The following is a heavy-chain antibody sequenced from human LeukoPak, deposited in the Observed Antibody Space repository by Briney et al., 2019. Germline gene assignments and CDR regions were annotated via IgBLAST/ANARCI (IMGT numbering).Heavy chain of an antibody. CDR3: ARGYCSSTSYYTGDY. D-gene: IGHD2-2*02. Sequence: ASVKVSCKASGYTFTSYGISWVRQAPRQGLEWMGWISAYNGNTNYAQKLQGRVTMTTDTSTSTAYMELRSLRSDDTAVYYCARGYCSSTSYYTGDYWGQGTLVTVSS. CDR2: ISAYNGNT. J-gene: IGHJ4*02. CDR1: GYTFTSYG. V-gene: IGHV1-18*01.